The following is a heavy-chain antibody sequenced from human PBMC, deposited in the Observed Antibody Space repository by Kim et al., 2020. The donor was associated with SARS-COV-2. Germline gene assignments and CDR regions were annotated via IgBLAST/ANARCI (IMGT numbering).Heavy chain of an antibody. Sequence: GGSLRLSCAASGFTFSNYAMSWVRQAPGKGLEWVSSIRDSGGSTEYADSVKGRFSISRDNSKNTLYLHMESLRAEDTAVYYCANVTSGSSEWFEYFQHWGQGALVTVSS. CDR1: GFTFSNYA. V-gene: IGHV3-23*01. CDR2: IRDSGGST. J-gene: IGHJ1*01. D-gene: IGHD3-3*01. CDR3: ANVTSGSSEWFEYFQH.